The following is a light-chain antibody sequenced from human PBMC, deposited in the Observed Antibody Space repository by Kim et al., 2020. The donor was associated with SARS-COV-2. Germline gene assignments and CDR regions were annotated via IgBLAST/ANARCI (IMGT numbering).Light chain of an antibody. CDR1: SLRNYF. CDR3: KSRDTSGNEWV. CDR2: GKN. V-gene: IGLV3-19*01. Sequence: ALGQTVRITCQGDSLRNYFASWYQQKPGQAPILVFYGKNSRHSGIPDRFSGSSSGNTASLTITGAQAEDEADYYCKSRDTSGNEWVFGGGTKLTVL. J-gene: IGLJ3*02.